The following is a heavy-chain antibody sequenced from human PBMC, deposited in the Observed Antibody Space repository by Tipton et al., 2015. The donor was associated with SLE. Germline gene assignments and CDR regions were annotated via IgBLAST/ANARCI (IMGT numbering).Heavy chain of an antibody. CDR3: ARENWQGGYDAFDI. CDR1: GFTFSDYY. CDR2: ISSSSSYT. Sequence: SLRLSCAASGFTFSDYYMSWIRQAPGKGLEWVSYISSSSSYTNYADSVKGRFTISRDNAKNSLYLQMNSLRAEDTAVYYCARENWQGGYDAFDIWGQGTMVTVSS. V-gene: IGHV3-11*05. J-gene: IGHJ3*02. D-gene: IGHD1-1*01.